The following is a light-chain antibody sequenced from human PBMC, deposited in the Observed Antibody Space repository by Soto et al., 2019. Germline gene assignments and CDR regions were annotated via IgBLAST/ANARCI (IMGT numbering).Light chain of an antibody. CDR1: QSVSRR. V-gene: IGKV3-20*01. CDR3: QQYGGSPIT. J-gene: IGKJ5*01. CDR2: GAS. Sequence: PGTLSLSPGGRATLSCMASQSVSRRLAWYQQRPGQSPRLLISGASMRASGVPVRFIGSGSGTDFTLTITRLEPEDFAVYYCQQYGGSPITFGLGRRLEI.